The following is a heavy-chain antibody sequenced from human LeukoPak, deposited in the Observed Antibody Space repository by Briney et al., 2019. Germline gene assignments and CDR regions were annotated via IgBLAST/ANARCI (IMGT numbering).Heavy chain of an antibody. Sequence: SGPTLVKPTQTLTLTCTFSGFSLSTNGVGVGWIRQPPGVALEWLALIYWDDDKRYSPSLKSRLTITQDTSKNQVVLTMTNMDPVDTATYYCAHTRCTSTSCYKDFDYWGQGTLVTVSS. CDR1: GFSLSTNGVG. D-gene: IGHD2-2*01. J-gene: IGHJ4*02. V-gene: IGHV2-5*02. CDR3: AHTRCTSTSCYKDFDY. CDR2: IYWDDDK.